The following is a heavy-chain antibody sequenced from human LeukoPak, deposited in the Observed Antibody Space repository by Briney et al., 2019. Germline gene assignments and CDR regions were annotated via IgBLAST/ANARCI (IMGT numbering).Heavy chain of an antibody. Sequence: ASVKVSCKASGYTFTGYYMHWVRQAPGQGLEWMGWINPNSGGTNYAQKFQGRVTMTRDTSISTAYMELRSLRSDDTAVYYCARDSAAGTIDYWGQGTLVTVSS. D-gene: IGHD6-13*01. J-gene: IGHJ4*02. CDR1: GYTFTGYY. CDR2: INPNSGGT. CDR3: ARDSAAGTIDY. V-gene: IGHV1-2*02.